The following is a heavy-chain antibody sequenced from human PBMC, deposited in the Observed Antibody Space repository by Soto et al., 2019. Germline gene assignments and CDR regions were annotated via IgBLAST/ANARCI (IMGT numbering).Heavy chain of an antibody. CDR3: ARGSLRYCTNGVCYKLIYYYSGMDV. V-gene: IGHV4-34*01. CDR1: GGSFSGYY. CDR2: INHSRST. D-gene: IGHD2-8*01. Sequence: QVQLQQWGAGLLKPSETLSLTCAVYGGSFSGYYWSWIRQPPGKGLEWSGEINHSRSTNYNPSLTSRVTIAVDTSKNQFSLKLSSVAAADTAVYYCARGSLRYCTNGVCYKLIYYYSGMDVWGQGTKVTVSS. J-gene: IGHJ6*02.